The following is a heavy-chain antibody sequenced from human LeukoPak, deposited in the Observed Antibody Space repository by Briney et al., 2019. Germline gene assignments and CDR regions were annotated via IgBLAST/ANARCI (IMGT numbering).Heavy chain of an antibody. V-gene: IGHV1-69*02. CDR3: ARGPSLGYFDY. CDR2: IIPILGIA. CDR1: GGTFSSYT. J-gene: IGHJ4*02. Sequence: ASVKVSCKASGGTFSSYTSSWVRQAPGQGLEWMGRIIPILGIANYAQKFQGRVTITADKSTSTAYMELSSLRSEDTAVYYCARGPSLGYFDYWGQGTLVTVSS.